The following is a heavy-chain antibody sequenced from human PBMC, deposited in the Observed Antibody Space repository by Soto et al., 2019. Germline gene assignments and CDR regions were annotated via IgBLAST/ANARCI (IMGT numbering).Heavy chain of an antibody. CDR1: GGTFGSYA. V-gene: IGHV1-69*13. CDR2: IIPIFGTA. CDR3: ARKRYCSGGSCTVYYYHYGMDV. Sequence: SVKVSCKASGGTFGSYAIRWVRQAPGQGLGWMGGIIPIFGTANYAQKFQGRVTITADESTSTAYMELSSLRSEDTAVYYCARKRYCSGGSCTVYYYHYGMDVSAQGTTVTGS. J-gene: IGHJ6*02. D-gene: IGHD2-15*01.